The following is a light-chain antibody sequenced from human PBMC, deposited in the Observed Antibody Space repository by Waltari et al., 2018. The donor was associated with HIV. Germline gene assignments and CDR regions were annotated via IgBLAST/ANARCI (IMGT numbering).Light chain of an antibody. CDR2: DTF. CDR1: TGPVTSGHH. CDR3: LLSFAGARPVV. J-gene: IGLJ2*01. V-gene: IGLV7-46*01. Sequence: QAVVTQEPSLTVSPGGTVTLTCGPSTGPVTSGHHPYWFQQKSGQAPRTLIYDTFSKHSWTPARFSGSLLGGKAALTLSGAQPEDEADYFCLLSFAGARPVVFGGGTKLTVL.